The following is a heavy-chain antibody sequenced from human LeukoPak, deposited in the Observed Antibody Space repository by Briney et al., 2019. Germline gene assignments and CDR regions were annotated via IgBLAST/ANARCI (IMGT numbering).Heavy chain of an antibody. CDR2: ISYDGSNK. V-gene: IGHV3-30*04. CDR1: GFTFSSYA. Sequence: GRSLRLSCAASGFTFSSYAMHWVRQAPGKGLXXXXVISYDGSNKYYADSVKGRFTISRDNSKNTLYLQMDSLRAEDTAVYYCAREYSGDYAGFDHWGQGTLVTVSS. J-gene: IGHJ4*02. D-gene: IGHD4-17*01. CDR3: AREYSGDYAGFDH.